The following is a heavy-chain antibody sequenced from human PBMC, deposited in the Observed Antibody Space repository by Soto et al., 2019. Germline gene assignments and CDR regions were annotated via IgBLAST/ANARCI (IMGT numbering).Heavy chain of an antibody. Sequence: QVQLVQSGAEVKKPGASVKVSCKASGYSLTSYGISWVRQAPGQGLEWMGWISTYNGNTKYGQKLQGRVTMTQDPSTSTAYMELRSLRSDDTAVYYCAREYCTTTGCYGVDCWGQGTLVTVSS. V-gene: IGHV1-18*01. D-gene: IGHD2-2*01. J-gene: IGHJ4*02. CDR1: GYSLTSYG. CDR3: AREYCTTTGCYGVDC. CDR2: ISTYNGNT.